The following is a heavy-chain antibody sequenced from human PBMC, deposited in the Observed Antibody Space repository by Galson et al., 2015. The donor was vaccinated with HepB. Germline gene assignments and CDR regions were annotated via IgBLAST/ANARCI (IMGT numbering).Heavy chain of an antibody. D-gene: IGHD3-16*01. CDR1: GFTFSSFA. J-gene: IGHJ5*02. V-gene: IGHV3-23*01. Sequence: SLRLSCAASGFTFSSFAMSWVRQPPGKGLEWVSSISKSATVTYYVDSVKGRFTISRDDSKRTLYLQMNGLRAEDTAIYYCSTGFKLAWAAWGQGTLVTVSS. CDR3: STGFKLAWAA. CDR2: ISKSATVT.